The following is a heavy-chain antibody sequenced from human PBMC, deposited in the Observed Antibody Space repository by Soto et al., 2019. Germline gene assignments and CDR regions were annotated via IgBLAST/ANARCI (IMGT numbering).Heavy chain of an antibody. CDR3: ARDRAAAAGTLGMDV. CDR2: IYYSGST. Sequence: SETLSLTCTVSGGSISSGGYYWSWIRQHPGKGLEWIGYIYYSGSTYYNPSLKSRVTISVDTSKNQFSLKLSSVTAADTAVYYCARDRAAAAGTLGMDVWGQGTTVTVSS. J-gene: IGHJ6*02. V-gene: IGHV4-31*03. D-gene: IGHD6-13*01. CDR1: GGSISSGGYY.